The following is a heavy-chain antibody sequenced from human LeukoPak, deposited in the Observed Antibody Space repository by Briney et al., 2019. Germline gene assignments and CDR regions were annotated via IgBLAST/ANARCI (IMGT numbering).Heavy chain of an antibody. CDR2: ISGSGGST. CDR3: AKDSGWSGWYVYYFDY. CDR1: GFTFSSYA. J-gene: IGHJ4*02. D-gene: IGHD6-19*01. Sequence: PGGSLRLSCAASGFTFSSYAMSWVRQAPGKGLEWVSAISGSGGSTYYADSVKGRFTISRDNSKNTLYLQMNSLRAEDTAVYYCAKDSGWSGWYVYYFDYWGQGTLVTVSS. V-gene: IGHV3-23*01.